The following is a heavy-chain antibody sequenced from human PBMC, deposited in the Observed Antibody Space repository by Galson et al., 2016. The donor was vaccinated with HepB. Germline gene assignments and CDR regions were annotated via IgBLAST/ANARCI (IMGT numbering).Heavy chain of an antibody. D-gene: IGHD2-15*01. Sequence: SLRLSCAASGLTFDNFAMSWVRQAPGKGLEWVSSISDNAAGTYYADSVKGRFTISRDSSKNTLYLQMNSLRVEDTAIYYCAKDLPPGRKLDYWGQGTLVTVSS. V-gene: IGHV3-23*01. J-gene: IGHJ4*02. CDR1: GLTFDNFA. CDR2: ISDNAAGT. CDR3: AKDLPPGRKLDY.